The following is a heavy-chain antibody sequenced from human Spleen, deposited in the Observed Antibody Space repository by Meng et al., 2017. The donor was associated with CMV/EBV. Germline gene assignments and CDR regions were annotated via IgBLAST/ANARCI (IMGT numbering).Heavy chain of an antibody. Sequence: QVQLQESGAGLVKPSGTLSLTCAVSGGSISSSNLWTWVRQVPGKGLEWIGEIYHSGSTNYNPSLKSRVTISVDKFKNQFSLKLGSVTAADTAGYYCARIERRRILKYCGSDCSTTDYWGQGTLVTVSS. D-gene: IGHD2-21*02. CDR1: GGSISSSNL. CDR2: IYHSGST. J-gene: IGHJ4*02. V-gene: IGHV4-4*02. CDR3: ARIERRRILKYCGSDCSTTDY.